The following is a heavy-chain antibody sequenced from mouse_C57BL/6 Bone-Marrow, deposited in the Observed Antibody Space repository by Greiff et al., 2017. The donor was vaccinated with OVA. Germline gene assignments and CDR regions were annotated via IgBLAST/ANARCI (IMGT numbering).Heavy chain of an antibody. Sequence: VKLMESGAELVRPGTSVKMSCKASGYTFTNYWIGWAKQRPGHGLEWIGDIYPGGGYTNYNEKFKGKATLTADKSSSTAYMQFSSLTSEDSAIYYCARDGVSPSYYCAMDYGGQGTAVTVSS. J-gene: IGHJ4*01. D-gene: IGHD1-1*01. CDR3: ARDGVSPSYYCAMDY. CDR1: GYTFTNYW. V-gene: IGHV1-63*01. CDR2: IYPGGGYT.